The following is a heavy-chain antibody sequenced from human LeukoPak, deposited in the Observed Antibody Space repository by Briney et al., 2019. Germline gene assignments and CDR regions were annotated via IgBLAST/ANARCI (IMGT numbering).Heavy chain of an antibody. CDR2: ISTSGSII. D-gene: IGHD3-10*01. V-gene: IGHV3-48*04. CDR1: GFTFSKYS. Sequence: GGSLRLSCAASGFTFSKYSMTWVHQAPGKGLEWVSFISTSGSIIYYADPVQGRFTTSRDNAKNSLYLQMNSLRAEDTAVYYCASGLRVHDYWGQGTLVTVSS. CDR3: ASGLRVHDY. J-gene: IGHJ4*02.